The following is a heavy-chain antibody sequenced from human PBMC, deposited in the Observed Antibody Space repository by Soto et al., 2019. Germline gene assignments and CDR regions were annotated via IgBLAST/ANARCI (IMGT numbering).Heavy chain of an antibody. Sequence: EVQLLESGGGLVQPGGSLRLSCAASGFTFSSYAMSWVRQAPGKGLEWVSALSGSGGSTYYADSVKGRFTISRDNSKNTLYLRMNSLRAEDTAIYYCAKDSAFDSSGLKTYWGQGTLVTVSS. CDR1: GFTFSSYA. CDR3: AKDSAFDSSGLKTY. V-gene: IGHV3-23*01. CDR2: LSGSGGST. D-gene: IGHD3-22*01. J-gene: IGHJ4*02.